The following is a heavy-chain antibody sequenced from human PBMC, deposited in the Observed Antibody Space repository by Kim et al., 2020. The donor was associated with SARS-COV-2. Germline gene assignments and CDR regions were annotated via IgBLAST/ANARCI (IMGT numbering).Heavy chain of an antibody. V-gene: IGHV1-69*13. CDR2: IIPIFGTA. Sequence: SVKVSCKASGGTFSSYAISWVRQAPGQGLEWMGGIIPIFGTANYAQKFQGRVTITADESTSTAYMELSSLRSEDTAVYYCARGGGRVRGYRDGYYYYYGMDVWGQGTTVTVSS. D-gene: IGHD3-10*01. CDR3: ARGGGRVRGYRDGYYYYYGMDV. J-gene: IGHJ6*02. CDR1: GGTFSSYA.